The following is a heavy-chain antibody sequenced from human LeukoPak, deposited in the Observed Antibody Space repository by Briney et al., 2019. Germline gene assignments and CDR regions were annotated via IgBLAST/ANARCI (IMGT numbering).Heavy chain of an antibody. J-gene: IGHJ4*02. V-gene: IGHV4-39*07. CDR3: ARGRRRYSNSIAVAGNPYTYFDY. CDR2: IYYSGST. Sequence: SETLSLTCTVSGGSISSSSYYWGWIRQPPGKGLEWIGSIYYSGSTYYNPSLKSQVTISVDTSKNQFSLKLSSVTAADTAVYYCARGRRRYSNSIAVAGNPYTYFDYWGQGTLVTVSS. CDR1: GGSISSSSYY. D-gene: IGHD6-19*01.